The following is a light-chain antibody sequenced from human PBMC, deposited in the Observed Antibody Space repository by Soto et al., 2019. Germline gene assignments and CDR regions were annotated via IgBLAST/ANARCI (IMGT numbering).Light chain of an antibody. CDR2: DAS. Sequence: EIVLTQSPATLSLSPGERATLFCRASQSVRSYLAWYQQKPGQSPRLLIYDASNRATGIPARFSGSGSGTDFTLTIGSLEPEDFAVYYCQQRIDWPLTFGGGTKVEI. V-gene: IGKV3-11*01. CDR1: QSVRSY. J-gene: IGKJ4*01. CDR3: QQRIDWPLT.